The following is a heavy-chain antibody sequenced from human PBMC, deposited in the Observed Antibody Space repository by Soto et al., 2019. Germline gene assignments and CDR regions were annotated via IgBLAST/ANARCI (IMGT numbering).Heavy chain of an antibody. V-gene: IGHV4-59*01. J-gene: IGHJ3*02. CDR2: IYYSGST. CDR1: GGSISSYY. D-gene: IGHD2-15*01. CDR3: ARAGRYCSGGSCYSYAFDI. Sequence: QVQLQESGPGLVKPSETLSLTCTVSGGSISSYYWSWIRQPPGKGLEWIGYIYYSGSTNYNPSLKSRFTISVDTSKNQFSLKLSSVTAADTAVYYCARAGRYCSGGSCYSYAFDIWGQGTMVTVSS.